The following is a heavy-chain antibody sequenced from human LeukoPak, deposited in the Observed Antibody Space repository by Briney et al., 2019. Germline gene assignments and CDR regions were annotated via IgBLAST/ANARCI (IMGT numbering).Heavy chain of an antibody. CDR3: ARVRREVEPDY. V-gene: IGHV1-3*01. D-gene: IGHD1-26*01. CDR1: GYTFTSYA. Sequence: ASVKVSCKASGYTFTSYAMHWVRQAPGQRLEWMGWSNAGNGNTKYSQKLQGRVTMTTDTSTSTAYMELRSLRSDDTAVYYCARVRREVEPDYWGQGTLVTVSS. J-gene: IGHJ4*02. CDR2: SNAGNGNT.